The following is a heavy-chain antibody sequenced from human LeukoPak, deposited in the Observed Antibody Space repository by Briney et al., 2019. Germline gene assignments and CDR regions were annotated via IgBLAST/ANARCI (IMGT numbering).Heavy chain of an antibody. CDR2: ISSSGSTI. V-gene: IGHV3-48*04. J-gene: IGHJ3*02. D-gene: IGHD3-22*01. CDR3: ARRARGYYDSSGYYEDAFDI. CDR1: GFTYSSYS. Sequence: GGSLRLSCAASGFTYSSYSMSWIRQAPGKGLEWVSYISSSGSTIYYADSVKGRFTISRDNAKNSLYLQMNSLRAEDTAVYYCARRARGYYDSSGYYEDAFDIWGQGTMVTVSS.